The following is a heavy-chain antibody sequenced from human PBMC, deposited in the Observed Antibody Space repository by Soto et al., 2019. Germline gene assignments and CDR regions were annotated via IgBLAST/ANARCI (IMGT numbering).Heavy chain of an antibody. V-gene: IGHV4-59*01. D-gene: IGHD3-10*01. Sequence: SETLSLTCTVSGGSISSYYWSWIRQPPAKGLEWIGYIYYSGSTNYNPSLKSRVTISVDTSKNQFSLKLSSVTAADTAVYYCARAVTSITMVRGVSLDWFDPWGQGTLVTVSS. J-gene: IGHJ5*02. CDR2: IYYSGST. CDR1: GGSISSYY. CDR3: ARAVTSITMVRGVSLDWFDP.